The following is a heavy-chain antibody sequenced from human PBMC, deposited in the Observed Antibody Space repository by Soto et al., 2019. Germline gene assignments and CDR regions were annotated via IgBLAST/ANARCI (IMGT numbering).Heavy chain of an antibody. CDR3: ARGEAAAGPDY. D-gene: IGHD6-13*01. CDR2: MNPNSGNT. Sequence: LVKVYWKGSGYTYSGDDGDWGRRATGQGLEWMGWMNPNSGNTGYAQKFQGRVTMTRNTSISTAYMELSSLRSEDTAVYYCARGEAAAGPDYRGQGTLVTV. CDR1: GYTYSGDD. V-gene: IGHV1-8*01. J-gene: IGHJ4*02.